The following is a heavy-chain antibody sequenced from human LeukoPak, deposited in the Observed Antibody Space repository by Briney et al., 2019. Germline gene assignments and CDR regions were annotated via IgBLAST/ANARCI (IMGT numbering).Heavy chain of an antibody. CDR2: ITHSGST. CDR3: ARDYAS. D-gene: IGHD4-17*01. CDR1: GGSFSGYC. V-gene: IGHV4-34*01. J-gene: IGHJ3*01. Sequence: PSETLSLTCAVSGGSFSGYCWSWIRQPPGKGLEWIGEITHSGSTTYNSSLKSRVTISVDTSKNQFSLKLNSVTSAGTAVYYCARDYASWGQGTMVTVSS.